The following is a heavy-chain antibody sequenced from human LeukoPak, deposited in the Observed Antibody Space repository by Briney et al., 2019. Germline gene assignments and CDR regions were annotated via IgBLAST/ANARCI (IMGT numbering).Heavy chain of an antibody. CDR2: ISSSGGST. D-gene: IGHD4-23*01. CDR3: ARVIGGNYGGDY. Sequence: GGSLRLSCAASGFTFSTYAMSWVRQAPGKGLEWVSAISSSGGSTYYADSVKGRFTISRDKSKNTLYLQMNSLRVEDTALYYCARVIGGNYGGDYWGLGTLVTVSS. CDR1: GFTFSTYA. J-gene: IGHJ4*02. V-gene: IGHV3-23*01.